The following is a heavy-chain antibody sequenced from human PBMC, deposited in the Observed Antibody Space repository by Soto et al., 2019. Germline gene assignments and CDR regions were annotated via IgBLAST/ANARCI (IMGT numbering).Heavy chain of an antibody. CDR3: ARDSYCISTSCYAGYYYYGMDV. Sequence: QVQLVQSGAEVKKPGSSVKVSCKASGATFSSYAISWVRQAPGQGLEWMGGIIPIFGTANYAQKFQGRVTITADESTSTAYMELSSLRSEDTAVYYCARDSYCISTSCYAGYYYYGMDVWGQGTTVTVSS. D-gene: IGHD2-2*01. J-gene: IGHJ6*02. CDR2: IIPIFGTA. CDR1: GATFSSYA. V-gene: IGHV1-69*12.